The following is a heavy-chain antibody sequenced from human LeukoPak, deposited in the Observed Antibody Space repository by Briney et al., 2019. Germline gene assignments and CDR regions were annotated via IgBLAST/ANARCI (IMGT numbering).Heavy chain of an antibody. CDR3: ARDGVTIFGVVTIDY. Sequence: ASVKVSCKASGYTFTDYYIQWVRQAPGQGLEWMGWINPKSDGTHCAQKFQGRVTMTRDTSISTAYMELSRLRSGDTAVYYCARDGVTIFGVVTIDYWGQGTLVTVSS. CDR1: GYTFTDYY. J-gene: IGHJ4*02. D-gene: IGHD3-3*01. CDR2: INPKSDGT. V-gene: IGHV1-2*02.